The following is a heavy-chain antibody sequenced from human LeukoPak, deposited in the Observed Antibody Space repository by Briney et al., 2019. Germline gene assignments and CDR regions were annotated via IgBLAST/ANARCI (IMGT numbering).Heavy chain of an antibody. V-gene: IGHV4-39*01. CDR1: GGSISSRSYY. D-gene: IGHD3-9*01. J-gene: IGHJ5*02. CDR2: IYYSGSN. Sequence: SETLSLTCTVSGGSISSRSYYWGWIRQPPGKGLEWIGSIYYSGSNQYNPSLKSRVTTSVDTSKNQFSLNLSSVTAADTAVYYCARHGRYYDILTGYYYWFDPWGQGTLVTVSS. CDR3: ARHGRYYDILTGYYYWFDP.